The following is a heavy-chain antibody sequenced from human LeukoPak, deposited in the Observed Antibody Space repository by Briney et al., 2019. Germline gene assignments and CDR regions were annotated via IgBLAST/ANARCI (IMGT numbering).Heavy chain of an antibody. CDR2: ISGGGGST. D-gene: IGHD1-26*01. CDR1: GFTFTSYS. J-gene: IGHJ4*02. CDR3: AKGGKWDVTPFDY. Sequence: GGSQRLSCAASGFTFTSYSMNWVRQAPGKGLEWVSTISGGGGSTYYADSVKGRFTISSDNSKNTLYLQVNSLRAEDTAVYYCAKGGKWDVTPFDYWGQGTLVTVSS. V-gene: IGHV3-23*01.